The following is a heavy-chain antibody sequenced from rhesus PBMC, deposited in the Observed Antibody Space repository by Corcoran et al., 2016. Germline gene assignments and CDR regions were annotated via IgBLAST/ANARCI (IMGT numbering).Heavy chain of an antibody. Sequence: QVQLQESGPGLVKPSETLSLTCAVSGGSISSNYWSWIHQPPGTGLECIGYTYGSSGSTYHNPALKRRVTISTATSKNSFSLKLGAVTAADTVVYYWARESGSPNRCDVWGPGVLVTVSS. CDR2: TYGSSGST. CDR1: GGSISSNY. CDR3: ARESGSPNRCDV. D-gene: IGHD3-16*01. V-gene: IGHV4-160*01. J-gene: IGHJ5-1*01.